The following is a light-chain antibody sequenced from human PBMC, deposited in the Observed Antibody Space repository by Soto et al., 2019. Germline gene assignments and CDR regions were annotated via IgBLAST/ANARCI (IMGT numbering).Light chain of an antibody. V-gene: IGLV2-14*01. Sequence: QSALTQPASVSGSPGQSITISCTGTSSDIGGYNYVSWYQQHPGKAPKLMIYEVSNRPSGVSNRFSGSKSGNTASLTISGLQAEDEADYYCNSYTRSSTRVFGTGTKVT. J-gene: IGLJ1*01. CDR1: SSDIGGYNY. CDR2: EVS. CDR3: NSYTRSSTRV.